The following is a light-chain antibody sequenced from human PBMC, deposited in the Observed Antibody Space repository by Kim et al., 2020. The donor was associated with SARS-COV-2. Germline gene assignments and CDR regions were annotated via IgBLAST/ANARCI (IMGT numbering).Light chain of an antibody. V-gene: IGLV3-1*01. CDR1: KLGDKY. CDR3: QAWDSSTASYV. CDR2: QDS. Sequence: SYELTQPPSVSVSPGQTASITCPGDKLGDKYACWYQQKPGQSPVLVIYQDSKRPSGIPERFSGSNSGNTATLTISGTQAMDEDDYYCQAWDSSTASYVFGTGTKVTVL. J-gene: IGLJ1*01.